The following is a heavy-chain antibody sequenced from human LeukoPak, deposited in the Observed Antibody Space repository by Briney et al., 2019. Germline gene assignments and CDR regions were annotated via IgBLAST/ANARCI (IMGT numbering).Heavy chain of an antibody. CDR3: ARDLLNEGNHLDY. D-gene: IGHD4-23*01. CDR1: GGSISSGGYY. CDR2: IYYSGST. V-gene: IGHV4-30-4*08. J-gene: IGHJ4*02. Sequence: SETLSLTCTVSGGSISSGGYYWSWIRQHPGKGLEWIGYIYYSGSTYYNPSLKSRVTISVDTSKNQFSLKLSSVTAAGTAVYYCARDLLNEGNHLDYWGQGTLVTVSS.